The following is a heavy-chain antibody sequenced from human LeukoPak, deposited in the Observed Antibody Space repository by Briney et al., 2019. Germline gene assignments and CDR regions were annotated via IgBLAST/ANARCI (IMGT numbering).Heavy chain of an antibody. V-gene: IGHV3-66*01. D-gene: IGHD3-16*01. J-gene: IGHJ4*02. CDR3: ARTARYDYVWGSSLKY. Sequence: GGSLRLSCAASGFTVSSNYMSWVRQAPGKGLEWVSVIYSGGSTYYADSVKGRFTISRDNSKNTLYLQMNSLRAEDTAVYYCARTARYDYVWGSSLKYWGQGTLVTVSS. CDR2: IYSGGST. CDR1: GFTVSSNY.